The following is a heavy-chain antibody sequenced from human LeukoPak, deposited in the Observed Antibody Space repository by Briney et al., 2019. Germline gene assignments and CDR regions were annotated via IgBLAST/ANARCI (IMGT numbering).Heavy chain of an antibody. J-gene: IGHJ6*02. CDR3: AREDIVVVPAAISSGYYCYGMDV. D-gene: IGHD2-2*02. CDR1: GFTFSSYS. Sequence: GGSLRLSCAASGFTFSSYSMNWVRQAPGKGLEWVSSISSSSSYIYYADSVKGRFTISRDNAKNSLYLQMNSLRAEDTAVYYCAREDIVVVPAAISSGYYCYGMDVWGQGTTVTVSS. CDR2: ISSSSSYI. V-gene: IGHV3-21*01.